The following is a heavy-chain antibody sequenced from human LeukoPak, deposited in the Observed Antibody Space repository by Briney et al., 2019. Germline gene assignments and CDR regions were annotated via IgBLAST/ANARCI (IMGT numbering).Heavy chain of an antibody. D-gene: IGHD4-23*01. CDR2: INSDGSST. CDR1: GFTFSSSW. J-gene: IGHJ4*02. CDR3: ASADYGGNRRYFDY. Sequence: GGSLRLSCAASGFTFSSSWMHWVRQAPGKGLVWVSRINSDGSSTNYADSVKGRFTISRDNAKNTLYLQMNSLRAEDTAVSYCASADYGGNRRYFDYWGLGTLVTVSS. V-gene: IGHV3-74*01.